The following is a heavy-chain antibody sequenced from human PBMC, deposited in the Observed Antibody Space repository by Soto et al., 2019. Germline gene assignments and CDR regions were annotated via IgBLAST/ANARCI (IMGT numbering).Heavy chain of an antibody. D-gene: IGHD3-10*01. V-gene: IGHV3-23*01. Sequence: GGSLRLSCAASGFTFSSYAMSWVRQAPGKGLEWVSAISGSGGSTYYADSVKGRFTISRDNSKNTLYLQMNSLRAEDTAVYYCAKGGWGPGGYSYYYYMDVWGKGTTVTVSS. CDR3: AKGGWGPGGYSYYYYMDV. CDR1: GFTFSSYA. J-gene: IGHJ6*03. CDR2: ISGSGGST.